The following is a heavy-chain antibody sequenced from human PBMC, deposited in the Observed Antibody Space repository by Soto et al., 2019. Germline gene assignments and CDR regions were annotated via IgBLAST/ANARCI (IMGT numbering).Heavy chain of an antibody. J-gene: IGHJ4*02. Sequence: SETLSLTCTVSGGSIGTYYWSWIRQPPGKGLEWIGYIYYSGNTNYNPSLKRRVSISVDTSKNQFSLKLSSVTAADTAVYYCARGAPVVNDYWGQGTLVTVSS. D-gene: IGHD3-22*01. V-gene: IGHV4-59*12. CDR3: ARGAPVVNDY. CDR2: IYYSGNT. CDR1: GGSIGTYY.